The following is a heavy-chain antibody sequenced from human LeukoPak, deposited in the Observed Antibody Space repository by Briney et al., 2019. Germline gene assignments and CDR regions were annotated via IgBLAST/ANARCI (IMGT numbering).Heavy chain of an antibody. Sequence: GGSLRLSCAASGFTFSSYGMHWVRQAPGKGLEWVAVISYDGSNKYYADSVKGRFTISRDNSKNTLYLQMNSLRAEDTAVYYCALGGIVVVPAATPPEHWGQGTLVIVSS. CDR1: GFTFSSYG. D-gene: IGHD2-2*01. CDR2: ISYDGSNK. V-gene: IGHV3-30*03. CDR3: ALGGIVVVPAATPPEH. J-gene: IGHJ1*01.